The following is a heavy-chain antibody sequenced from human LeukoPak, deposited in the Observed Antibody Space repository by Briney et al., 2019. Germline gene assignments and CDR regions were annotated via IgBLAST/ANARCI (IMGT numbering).Heavy chain of an antibody. CDR1: GFTFNKYV. Sequence: GGSLRLSCTASGFTFNKYVMVWVRQAPGKGLEWVASIRQDGGEKSYVDSVKGRFTISRDNTKNSLYLQINSLRAEDTAVYYCARDGTAAGLYFDLWGQGTLVTVSS. J-gene: IGHJ4*01. CDR2: IRQDGGEK. CDR3: ARDGTAAGLYFDL. V-gene: IGHV3-7*01. D-gene: IGHD6-13*01.